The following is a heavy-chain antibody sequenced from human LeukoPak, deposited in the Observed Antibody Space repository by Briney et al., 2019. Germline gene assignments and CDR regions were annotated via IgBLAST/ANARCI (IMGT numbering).Heavy chain of an antibody. D-gene: IGHD2-21*01. CDR1: GYTFTSYG. Sequence: ASVTVSCKASGYTFTSYGISWVRQAPGQRLEWMGWISAYNGNTNYAQKLQGRVTMTTDTSTSTAYMKLRSLRSDDTAVYYCARLADAEYFQHWGQGTLVTVSS. V-gene: IGHV1-18*04. CDR2: ISAYNGNT. CDR3: ARLADAEYFQH. J-gene: IGHJ1*01.